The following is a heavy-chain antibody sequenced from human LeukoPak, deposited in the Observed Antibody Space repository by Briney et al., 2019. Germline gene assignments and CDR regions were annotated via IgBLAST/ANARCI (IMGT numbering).Heavy chain of an antibody. CDR2: ISSSSYI. J-gene: IGHJ4*02. D-gene: IGHD3-22*01. Sequence: PGGSLRLSCAASGFTFSSYSMNWVRQAPGKGLEWVSSISSSSYIYYADSVKGRFTISRDNAKNSLYLQMNSLRAEDTAVYYCAKYLSSGFLYYFDYWGQGTLVTVSS. CDR3: AKYLSSGFLYYFDY. V-gene: IGHV3-21*04. CDR1: GFTFSSYS.